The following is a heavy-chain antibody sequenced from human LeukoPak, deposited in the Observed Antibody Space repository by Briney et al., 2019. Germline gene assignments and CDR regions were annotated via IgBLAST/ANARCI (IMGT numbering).Heavy chain of an antibody. CDR2: IYYGRTT. CDR3: VRHDGRGGATMGALDS. Sequence: SETLSLTCAVSTDSISSSSHHWGWIRQSPGKGLEWIGSIYYGRTTYYNPSLNSRVAISVVTSKNQFSLQLNSVTAADTAVYYCVRHDGRGGATMGALDSWGQGSLVTVSS. V-gene: IGHV4-39*01. CDR1: TDSISSSSHH. D-gene: IGHD5-12*01. J-gene: IGHJ4*02.